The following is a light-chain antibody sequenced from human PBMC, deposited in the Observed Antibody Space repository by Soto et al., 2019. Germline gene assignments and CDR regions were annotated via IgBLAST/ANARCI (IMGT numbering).Light chain of an antibody. Sequence: EIVLTQSPAILSLSPGEKATLSCRASQSVSGSLGWYQQKPGQAPRLIIYDASVRATGIPARFSGSGSGTDVNLTISSLEPEDFAVYYCQEGTYWPAFCGGTKVEIK. CDR3: QEGTYWPA. J-gene: IGKJ4*02. CDR1: QSVSGS. V-gene: IGKV3-11*01. CDR2: DAS.